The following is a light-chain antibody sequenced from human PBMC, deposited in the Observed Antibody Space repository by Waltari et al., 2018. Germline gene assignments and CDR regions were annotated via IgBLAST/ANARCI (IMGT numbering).Light chain of an antibody. CDR1: SGSVSSISY. V-gene: IGLV8-61*01. J-gene: IGLJ3*02. Sequence: QTVVTPEPSLSVSPGGTVTLTCALSSGSVSSISYPTWYQQTPGQPPRTLVYKGISRSSGVPDRFSGSILGNTAALTITGAQADDESDYYCSMYMGSGVWVFGGGTKLTVL. CDR2: KGI. CDR3: SMYMGSGVWV.